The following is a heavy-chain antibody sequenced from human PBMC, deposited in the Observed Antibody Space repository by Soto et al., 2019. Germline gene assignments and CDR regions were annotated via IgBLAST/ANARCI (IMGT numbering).Heavy chain of an antibody. CDR2: INPSGGST. D-gene: IGHD1-26*01. V-gene: IGHV1-46*01. Sequence: GASVKVSCKASGNTFTSYYMHWVRQAPGQGLEWMGIINPSGGSTSYAQKFQGRVTMTRDTSTSTVYMELSSLRSEDTAVCYCARVRRAGATGYYYYGMDVWGQGTTVTVSS. CDR3: ARVRRAGATGYYYYGMDV. J-gene: IGHJ6*02. CDR1: GNTFTSYY.